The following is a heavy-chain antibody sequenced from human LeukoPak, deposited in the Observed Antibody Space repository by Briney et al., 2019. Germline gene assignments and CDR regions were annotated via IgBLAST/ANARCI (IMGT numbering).Heavy chain of an antibody. CDR3: ARLGRDGYNFRPQLYYYYYGMDV. CDR2: IIPILGIA. D-gene: IGHD5-24*01. CDR1: GGTFSSYA. V-gene: IGHV1-69*04. Sequence: ASVKVSCKASGGTFSSYAISWVRQAPGQGLEWMGRIIPILGIANYAQKFQGRVTITADKSTSTAYMELSSLRSEDTAVYYCARLGRDGYNFRPQLYYYYYGMDVWGQGTTVTVSS. J-gene: IGHJ6*02.